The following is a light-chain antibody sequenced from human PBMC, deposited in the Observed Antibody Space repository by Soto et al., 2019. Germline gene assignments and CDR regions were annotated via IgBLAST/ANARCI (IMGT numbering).Light chain of an antibody. CDR2: KAT. V-gene: IGKV1-5*03. Sequence: DIHMTQSPSTLSASVGDRVTITCRASQSVSSWLAWYQQKPGGAPKLLIYKATNLESGVPSRFSGGGSGTEFTLTIDSLQPDDFATYYCQQYDTDATFGQGTRVEIQ. J-gene: IGKJ1*01. CDR3: QQYDTDAT. CDR1: QSVSSW.